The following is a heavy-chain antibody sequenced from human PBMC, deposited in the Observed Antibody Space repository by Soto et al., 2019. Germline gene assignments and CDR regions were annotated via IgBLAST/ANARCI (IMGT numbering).Heavy chain of an antibody. Sequence: QVQLVQSGAEVKKPGSSVKVSCKASGGSFSSYAISWVRQAPGQGLEWMGGIIPIFGTANYAQKFQGRVTITADESTSTAYMELSSLRSEDTDVYYCARDRGSGSYQGWGFDYWGQGTLVTVSS. J-gene: IGHJ4*02. CDR2: IIPIFGTA. CDR1: GGSFSSYA. D-gene: IGHD3-10*01. V-gene: IGHV1-69*01. CDR3: ARDRGSGSYQGWGFDY.